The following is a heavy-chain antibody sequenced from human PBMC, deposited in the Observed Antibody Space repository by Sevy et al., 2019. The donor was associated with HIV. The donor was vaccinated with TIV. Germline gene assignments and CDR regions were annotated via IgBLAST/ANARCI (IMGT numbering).Heavy chain of an antibody. CDR2: IGGIEGGG. V-gene: IGHV3-9*01. J-gene: IGHJ6*02. CDR3: AKDLNRGCDSINCYTYYYYFYGLDV. D-gene: IGHD2-2*02. Sequence: GGSLKSPFAPSGFPFIDHASHWVGQTPGKGLEGVAGIGGIEGGGGYADSVKGRFTISRDNAKQSIFLQMNSLRADDTALYFCAKDLNRGCDSINCYTYYYYFYGLDVWGHGTTVTVSS. CDR1: GFPFIDHA.